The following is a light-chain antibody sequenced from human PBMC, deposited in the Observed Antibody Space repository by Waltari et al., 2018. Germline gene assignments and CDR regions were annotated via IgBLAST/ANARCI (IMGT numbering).Light chain of an antibody. J-gene: IGKJ2*01. CDR3: QQYGSSSYT. Sequence: EIVLTQSPGTLSLSPGERATLSCRASQSVSRSYLAWYQQKPCQAPRLLIYGASSRATGIPDRFSGSGSGTDFTLTISRLEPEDFAVYYCQQYGSSSYTFGQGTKLEIK. CDR1: QSVSRSY. CDR2: GAS. V-gene: IGKV3-20*01.